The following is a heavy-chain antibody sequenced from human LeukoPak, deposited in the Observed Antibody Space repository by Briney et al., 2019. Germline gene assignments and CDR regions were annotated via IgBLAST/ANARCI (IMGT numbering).Heavy chain of an antibody. Sequence: GGSLRLSYAASGFTFSDYYMSWIRQAPGKGLEWVSYISSSGSTIYYADSVKGRFTISRDNAKNSLYLQMNSLRAEDTAVYYCARASTRGDGYNPLVGYFDYWGQGTLVTVSS. CDR1: GFTFSDYY. V-gene: IGHV3-11*04. CDR3: ARASTRGDGYNPLVGYFDY. CDR2: ISSSGSTI. D-gene: IGHD5-24*01. J-gene: IGHJ4*02.